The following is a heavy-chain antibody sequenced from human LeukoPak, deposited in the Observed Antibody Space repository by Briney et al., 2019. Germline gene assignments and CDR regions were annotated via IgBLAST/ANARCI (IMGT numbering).Heavy chain of an antibody. CDR3: ARDPAVAGADY. CDR2: INSDGSDI. CDR1: GFIFSTYW. D-gene: IGHD6-19*01. Sequence: PGGSLRLSCAVSGFIFSTYWMNWVRQAPGEGLVWVSRINSDGSDINYADSVEGRFTITRDNAKNTLYLQMNSLRAEDTAVYYCARDPAVAGADYWGQGTLVTVSS. J-gene: IGHJ4*02. V-gene: IGHV3-74*01.